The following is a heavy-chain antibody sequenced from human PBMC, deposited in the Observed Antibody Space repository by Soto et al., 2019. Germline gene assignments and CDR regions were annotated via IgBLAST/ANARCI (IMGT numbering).Heavy chain of an antibody. CDR3: AKGRKYCSGGSCPEVYFDY. Sequence: GGSLRLSCAASGFTFSSYAMSWVRQAPGKGLEWVSAISGSGGSTYYADSVKGRFTISKDNSKNTLYLQMNSLRAEETAVYYCAKGRKYCSGGSCPEVYFDYWGQGTLVTVSS. CDR1: GFTFSSYA. D-gene: IGHD2-15*01. CDR2: ISGSGGST. J-gene: IGHJ4*02. V-gene: IGHV3-23*01.